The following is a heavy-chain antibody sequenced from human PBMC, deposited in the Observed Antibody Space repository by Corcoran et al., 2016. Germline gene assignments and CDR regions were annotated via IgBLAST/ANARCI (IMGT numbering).Heavy chain of an antibody. J-gene: IGHJ4*02. CDR1: GFTFSSYS. CDR2: ISSSSSYI. V-gene: IGHV3-21*01. D-gene: IGHD3-22*01. Sequence: EVQLVESGGGLVKPGGSLRLSCAASGFTFSSYSMNWVRQAPGKGLEWVSSISSSSSYIYYADSVKGRFTISRDNAKNSLYLQMNSLRAEDTAVYYCARDPYDDSSGPDYWGQGTWVTVSS. CDR3: ARDPYDDSSGPDY.